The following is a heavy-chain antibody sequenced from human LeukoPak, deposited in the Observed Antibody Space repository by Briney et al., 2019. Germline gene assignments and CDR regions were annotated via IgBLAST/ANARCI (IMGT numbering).Heavy chain of an antibody. D-gene: IGHD3-9*01. J-gene: IGHJ4*02. CDR3: ARDDRILTGFDY. CDR1: GGSISSYY. Sequence: SETLSLTCTVSGGSISSYYWSWIRQPPGKGLEWIGYIYYSGSTNYNPSLKSRVTISVDTSKNQSSLKLSSVTAADTAVYYCARDDRILTGFDYWGQGTLVTVSS. V-gene: IGHV4-59*01. CDR2: IYYSGST.